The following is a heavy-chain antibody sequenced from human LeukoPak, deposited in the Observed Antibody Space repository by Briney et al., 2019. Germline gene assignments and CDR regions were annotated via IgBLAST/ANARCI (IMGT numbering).Heavy chain of an antibody. D-gene: IGHD6-13*01. CDR2: IKQDGSEK. J-gene: IGHJ6*03. Sequence: GGSLRLSCAASGFTFSSYWMSWVRQAPGKGLEWVANIKQDGSEKYYVDSVKGRFTISRDNAKNSLYLQMNSLRAEDTAVYYCARDRSSSWYATPYYYYYYMDVWGKGTTVTVSS. CDR1: GFTFSSYW. CDR3: ARDRSSSWYATPYYYYYYMDV. V-gene: IGHV3-7*01.